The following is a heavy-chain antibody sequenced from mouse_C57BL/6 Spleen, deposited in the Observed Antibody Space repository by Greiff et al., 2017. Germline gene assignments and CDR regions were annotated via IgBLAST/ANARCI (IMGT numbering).Heavy chain of an antibody. V-gene: IGHV5-9*01. CDR2: ISGGGGNT. Sequence: EVQRVESGGGLVKPGGSLKLSCAASGFTFSSYTMSWVRQTPEKRLEWVATISGGGGNTYYPDSVKGRFTISRDNAKNTLYLQMSSLRSEDTALYYCARRDWDNFAYWGQGTLVTVSA. J-gene: IGHJ3*01. CDR1: GFTFSSYT. CDR3: ARRDWDNFAY. D-gene: IGHD4-1*01.